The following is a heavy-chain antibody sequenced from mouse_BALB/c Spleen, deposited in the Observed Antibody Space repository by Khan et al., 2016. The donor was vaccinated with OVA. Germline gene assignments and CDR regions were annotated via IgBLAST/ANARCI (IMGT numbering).Heavy chain of an antibody. V-gene: IGHV3-2*02. Sequence: EVQLQESGPGLVKPSQSLSLTCTVTGYSITSGYARNWIRQFPGNKLEWMGYISYSGVTIYTPSLKSRISITRDTSKNPFFLQLNSVTTEDTATYYCARGNYYGYCFDYWGQGTTLTVSS. CDR3: ARGNYYGYCFDY. D-gene: IGHD1-1*01. CDR2: ISYSGVT. CDR1: GYSITSGYA. J-gene: IGHJ2*01.